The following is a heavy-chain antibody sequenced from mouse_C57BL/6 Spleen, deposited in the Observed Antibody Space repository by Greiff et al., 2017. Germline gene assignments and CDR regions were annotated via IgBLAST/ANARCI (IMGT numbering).Heavy chain of an antibody. CDR1: EYEFPSHD. J-gene: IGHJ1*03. D-gene: IGHD2-4*01. V-gene: IGHV5-2*01. CDR3: ARRSYDYDAYLYFDV. Sequence: EVQRVESGGGLVQPGESLKLSCESNEYEFPSHDMSWVRKTPEKRLELVAAINSDGGSTYYPDTMERRFIISRDNTKKTLYLQMSSLRSEDTALYYCARRSYDYDAYLYFDVWGTGTTVTVSS. CDR2: INSDGGST.